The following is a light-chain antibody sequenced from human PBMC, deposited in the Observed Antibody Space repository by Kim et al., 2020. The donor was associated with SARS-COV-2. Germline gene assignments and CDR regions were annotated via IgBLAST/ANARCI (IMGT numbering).Light chain of an antibody. Sequence: AAVGDRVTITCRASQSFSSWLAWYQQKPGKAPKLLIYQTSSLQSGVPSRFSGSGSGTEFTLTINSLQPDDFATYYCQQYNSYPITFGQGTRLEIK. CDR1: QSFSSW. CDR3: QQYNSYPIT. CDR2: QTS. J-gene: IGKJ5*01. V-gene: IGKV1-5*03.